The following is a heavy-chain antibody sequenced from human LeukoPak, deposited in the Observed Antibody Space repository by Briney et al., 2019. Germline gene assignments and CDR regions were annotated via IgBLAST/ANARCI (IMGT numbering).Heavy chain of an antibody. CDR2: IKQDGSEK. CDR1: GFTFSNYW. D-gene: IGHD4-17*01. J-gene: IGHJ4*02. CDR3: ARRGSGDHFDY. V-gene: IGHV3-7*01. Sequence: GGSLRLSCAASGFTFSNYWMSWVRQAPGKGLEWVANIKQDGSEKYYVDSVKGRFTIYRDNAKNALYLQMNSLRAEDTAVYYCARRGSGDHFDYWGQGTLVTVSS.